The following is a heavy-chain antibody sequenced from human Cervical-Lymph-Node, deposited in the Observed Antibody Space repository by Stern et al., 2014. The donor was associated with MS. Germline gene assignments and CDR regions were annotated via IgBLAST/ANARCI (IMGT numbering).Heavy chain of an antibody. V-gene: IGHV4-31*03. CDR3: ARVQSASVYYDSSGYYVSALGY. Sequence: QVQLVESGPGLVKPSQTLSLTCTVSGGSISSASYYWSWIRQHPGKGLEWIGNIYHSGSTYYNPSLKSRVTISVDTSKNQFSLKLSSVTAADTAVYYCARVQSASVYYDSSGYYVSALGYWGQGTLVTVSS. CDR1: GGSISSASYY. CDR2: IYHSGST. D-gene: IGHD3-22*01. J-gene: IGHJ4*02.